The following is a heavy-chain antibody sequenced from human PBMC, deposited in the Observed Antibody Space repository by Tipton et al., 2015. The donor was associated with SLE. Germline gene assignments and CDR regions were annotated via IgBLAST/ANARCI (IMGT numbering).Heavy chain of an antibody. J-gene: IGHJ4*02. CDR1: GGSISSYY. CDR2: IYYSGST. Sequence: TLSLTCTVSGGSISSYYWSWIRQPPGKGLEGIGYIYYSGSTSYNPSLKSRVTMSVDTSKTHISLRLTSVTAADTAVYYCARGGLGSDLRGSIYFGYWGQGTLVTVSS. CDR3: ARGGLGSDLRGSIYFGY. V-gene: IGHV4-59*01. D-gene: IGHD7-27*01.